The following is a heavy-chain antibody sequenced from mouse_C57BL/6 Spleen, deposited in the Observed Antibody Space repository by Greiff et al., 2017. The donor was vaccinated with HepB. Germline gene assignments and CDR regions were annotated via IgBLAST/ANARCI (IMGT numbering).Heavy chain of an antibody. Sequence: QVQLQQSGAELVRPGASVTLSCKASGYTFTDYEMHWVKQTPVHGLEWIGAIDPETGGTAYNQKFKGKAILTADKSSSTAYMELRSLTSEDSAVYYCTRGRWVLRGDAMDYWGQGTSVTVSS. CDR1: GYTFTDYE. V-gene: IGHV1-15*01. J-gene: IGHJ4*01. D-gene: IGHD2-3*01. CDR2: IDPETGGT. CDR3: TRGRWVLRGDAMDY.